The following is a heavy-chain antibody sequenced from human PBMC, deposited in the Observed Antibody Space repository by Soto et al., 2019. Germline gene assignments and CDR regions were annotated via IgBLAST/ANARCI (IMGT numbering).Heavy chain of an antibody. V-gene: IGHV3-30-3*01. Sequence: HPGGSLRLSCAASGLTFSSYAMHWARQAPGKGLEWVAVISYDGSNKYYADSVKGRFTISRDNSKNTLYLQMNSLRAEGTAVYYCESLGGLTTGDAFDIWGQGTMVTVSS. CDR3: ESLGGLTTGDAFDI. D-gene: IGHD4-4*01. CDR2: ISYDGSNK. J-gene: IGHJ3*02. CDR1: GLTFSSYA.